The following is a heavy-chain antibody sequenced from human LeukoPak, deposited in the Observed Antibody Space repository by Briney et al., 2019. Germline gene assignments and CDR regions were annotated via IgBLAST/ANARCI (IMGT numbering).Heavy chain of an antibody. V-gene: IGHV3-21*01. Sequence: GGSLRLSCAASGFTFSSYSMNWVCQAQQKGLEWVSSISSSSSYIYYADSVKGRFTISRDNAKNSLYLQMNSLRAEDTAVYYCARALLPPVPAYTNDYCYDGMDGWGKGTTVTVSS. CDR2: ISSSSSYI. D-gene: IGHD2-2*01. J-gene: IGHJ6*04. CDR1: GFTFSSYS. CDR3: ARALLPPVPAYTNDYCYDGMDG.